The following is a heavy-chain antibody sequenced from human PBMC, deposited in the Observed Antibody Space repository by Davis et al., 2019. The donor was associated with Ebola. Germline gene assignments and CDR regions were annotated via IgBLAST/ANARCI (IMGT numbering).Heavy chain of an antibody. CDR2: INPSAGST. Sequence: ASVKVSCKASGYTFTNYYMHWVRQAPGQGLEWMGAINPSAGSTKYEQRFQGRVTMTRDTSTSTVYMELTSLRSYDTAVYYCARDVTLAPDFWSGYYLFDYWGQGSLVTVSS. CDR1: GYTFTNYY. V-gene: IGHV1-46*01. D-gene: IGHD3-3*01. J-gene: IGHJ4*02. CDR3: ARDVTLAPDFWSGYYLFDY.